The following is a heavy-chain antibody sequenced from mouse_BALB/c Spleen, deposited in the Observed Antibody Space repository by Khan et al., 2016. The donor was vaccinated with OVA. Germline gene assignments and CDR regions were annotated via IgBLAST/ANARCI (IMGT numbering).Heavy chain of an antibody. V-gene: IGHV1S137*01. D-gene: IGHD2-3*01. Sequence: VQLQQPGPELVRPGVSVKISCKGSGYTFTDYAMYWVKQSHAKSLEWIGLISTYSGSTNYKQKFKGKVTMTVDKSSSAAYMELARLTSEDSAIYYCARPAYDGYYDYWGQGTTLTVSS. CDR2: ISTYSGST. CDR3: ARPAYDGYYDY. J-gene: IGHJ2*01. CDR1: GYTFTDYA.